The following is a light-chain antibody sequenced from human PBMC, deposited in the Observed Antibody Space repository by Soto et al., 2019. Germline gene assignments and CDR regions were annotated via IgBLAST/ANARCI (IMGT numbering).Light chain of an antibody. J-gene: IGLJ2*01. CDR3: GAWDDSLNGYVV. V-gene: IGLV1-44*01. CDR2: ANN. Sequence: QSVLTQPPSASGTPGQRVTISCSGSSSNIGTNPVNWYQQLPGAAPKLLIYANNQRPSGVPDRFSGSKSDTSASLAISGLQSEDEADYYCGAWDDSLNGYVVFGGGTQLTVL. CDR1: SSNIGTNP.